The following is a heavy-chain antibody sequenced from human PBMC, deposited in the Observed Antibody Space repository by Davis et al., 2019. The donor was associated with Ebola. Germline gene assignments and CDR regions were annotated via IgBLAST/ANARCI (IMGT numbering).Heavy chain of an antibody. Sequence: PSETLSLTCTVSGGSISSHYWSWIRQPPGKGLQWIGYIYYNGSTKYNPSLKSRVTISVGPSKNQFSLKLSSVTAADTAVYYCARLGGQWGDFDWGPFDYWGQGTLVTVSS. J-gene: IGHJ4*02. CDR1: GGSISSHY. CDR3: ARLGGQWGDFDWGPFDY. CDR2: IYYNGST. D-gene: IGHD3-9*01. V-gene: IGHV4-59*11.